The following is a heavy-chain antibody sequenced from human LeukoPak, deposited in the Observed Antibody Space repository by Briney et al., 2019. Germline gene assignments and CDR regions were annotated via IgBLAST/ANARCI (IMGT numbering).Heavy chain of an antibody. D-gene: IGHD3-9*01. Sequence: PSETLSLTCTVSGGSVSSGSYYWSWIRQPPGKGLEWIGYIYYSGSTNYNPSLKSRVTISVDTSKNQFSLKLSSVTAADTAVYYCARGEIEYDILTGYYNYYGMDVWGQGTTVTVSS. CDR2: IYYSGST. CDR3: ARGEIEYDILTGYYNYYGMDV. V-gene: IGHV4-61*01. CDR1: GGSVSSGSYY. J-gene: IGHJ6*02.